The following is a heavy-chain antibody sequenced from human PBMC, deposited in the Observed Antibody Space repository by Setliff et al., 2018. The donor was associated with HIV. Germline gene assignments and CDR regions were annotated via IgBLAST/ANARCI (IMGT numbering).Heavy chain of an antibody. D-gene: IGHD3-3*01. CDR1: GGSFSGYY. Sequence: PSETLSLTCAVYGGSFSGYYWSWIRQPPGKGLEWIGEINHDRTTNYNPSLKSRVTISVDTSKNQFSLTLNSVTGADTAVYYCARGSRQLTIFGVVFKTNYYFMDVWGKGTAVTVSS. CDR3: ARGSRQLTIFGVVFKTNYYFMDV. CDR2: INHDRTT. V-gene: IGHV4-34*01. J-gene: IGHJ6*03.